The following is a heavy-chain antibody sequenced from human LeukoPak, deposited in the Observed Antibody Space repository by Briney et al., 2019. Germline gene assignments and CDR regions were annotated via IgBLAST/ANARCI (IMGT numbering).Heavy chain of an antibody. J-gene: IGHJ6*02. CDR2: IDYSGST. CDR1: GGSISSHY. CDR3: ARVGDGYNMPYGMDV. V-gene: IGHV4-59*11. D-gene: IGHD5-24*01. Sequence: PSETLSLTCTVSGGSISSHYWSWIRQPPGKGLGWIGYIDYSGSTNYNPSLKSRVTISVDTSKNQFSLKLSSVTAADTAVYYCARVGDGYNMPYGMDVWGQGTTVTVSS.